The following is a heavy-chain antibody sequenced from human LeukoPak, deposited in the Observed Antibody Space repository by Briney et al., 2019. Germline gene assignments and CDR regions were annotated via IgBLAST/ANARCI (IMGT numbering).Heavy chain of an antibody. J-gene: IGHJ4*02. D-gene: IGHD1-14*01. Sequence: GGSLRLSCAASGFTFSSSWMHWVRQAPGKGLVWVSRINPDESTTTYADSVKGRFTISRDNAKNTLYLQMNSLRAEDTAVYYCARNNRTSFEIWGQGTLVTVSS. CDR3: ARNNRTSFEI. V-gene: IGHV3-74*01. CDR2: INPDESTT. CDR1: GFTFSSSW.